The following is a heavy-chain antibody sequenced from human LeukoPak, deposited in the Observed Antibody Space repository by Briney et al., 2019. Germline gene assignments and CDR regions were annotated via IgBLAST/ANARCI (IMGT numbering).Heavy chain of an antibody. CDR1: EFTFSSYG. J-gene: IGHJ3*02. Sequence: GGSLRLSCAASEFTFSSYGMHWVRQAPGKGLEWVAVIWYDGSNKYYADSVKGRFTISRDNSKNTLYLQMNSLRAEDTAVYYCAREQSITIFGVVSNPNDDAFDIWGQGTMVTVSS. CDR2: IWYDGSNK. V-gene: IGHV3-33*01. CDR3: AREQSITIFGVVSNPNDDAFDI. D-gene: IGHD3-3*01.